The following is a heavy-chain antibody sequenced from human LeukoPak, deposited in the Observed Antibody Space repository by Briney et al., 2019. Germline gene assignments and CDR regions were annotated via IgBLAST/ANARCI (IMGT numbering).Heavy chain of an antibody. CDR1: GYSISSGYY. Sequence: PSETLSLTYAVSGYSISSGYYWGWIRQPPGKGLEWIGSIYHSGSTYYNPSLKSRVTISVDTSKNQFSLKLSSVTAADTAVYYCARPVDTAMGPFDYWGQGTLVTVSS. J-gene: IGHJ4*02. V-gene: IGHV4-38-2*01. CDR3: ARPVDTAMGPFDY. D-gene: IGHD5-18*01. CDR2: IYHSGST.